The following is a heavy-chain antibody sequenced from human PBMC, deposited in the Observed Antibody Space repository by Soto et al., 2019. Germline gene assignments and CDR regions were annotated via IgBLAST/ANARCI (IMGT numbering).Heavy chain of an antibody. CDR1: GYTFTSYG. CDR2: ISAYNGNT. CDR3: ARCPPPQGYIARRVFRPEPVDR. J-gene: IGHJ3*01. D-gene: IGHD1-1*01. Sequence: QVQLVQSGAEVKKPGASVKVSCKASGYTFTSYGISWVRQAPGQGLEWRGWISAYNGNTNYAQKLQGRVSMTTDTSTSTAYMELRGLRSHDTAVYYCARCPPPQGYIARRVFRPEPVDRWGQGTTVTVSS. V-gene: IGHV1-18*01.